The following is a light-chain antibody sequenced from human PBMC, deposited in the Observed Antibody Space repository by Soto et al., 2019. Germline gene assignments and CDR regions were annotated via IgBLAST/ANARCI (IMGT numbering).Light chain of an antibody. J-gene: IGLJ2*01. Sequence: QSVLTQPASVSGSPGQSITISCTGTSSDVGGYNYVSWYQQHPGKAPKLMIYDVSNRPSGVSNRFSDSKSGNTASLTISGLQAEDEADYYCSSYTSSSTVVFGGGTKLTVL. CDR3: SSYTSSSTVV. V-gene: IGLV2-14*01. CDR2: DVS. CDR1: SSDVGGYNY.